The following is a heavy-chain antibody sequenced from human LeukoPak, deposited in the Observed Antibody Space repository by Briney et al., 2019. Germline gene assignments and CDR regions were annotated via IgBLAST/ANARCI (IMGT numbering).Heavy chain of an antibody. J-gene: IGHJ5*02. D-gene: IGHD4-17*01. CDR2: MNPDSGNT. V-gene: IGHV1-8*01. CDR1: GYTFTIYD. CDR3: AVHLPGDYLVP. Sequence: ASVKVSCKASGYTFTIYDINWVRQAAGQGLEWMGWMNPDSGNTDFAQKFQGRVTMTRNTSISTAYMEPSSLTSEDTAVYICAVHLPGDYLVPWGGETLVIVFS.